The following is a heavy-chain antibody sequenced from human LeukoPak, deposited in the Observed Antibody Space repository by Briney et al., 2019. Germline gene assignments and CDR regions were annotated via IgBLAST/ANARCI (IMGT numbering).Heavy chain of an antibody. Sequence: PSETLSLTCAVYGGSFSGYYWSWIRQPPGKGLEWIGEINHSGSTNYNPSLKSRVTISVDTSKNQFSLKLSSVTAADTAVYYCARAYSSSWAYYYYYMDVWGKGTTVTVSS. CDR3: ARAYSSSWAYYYYYMDV. V-gene: IGHV4-34*01. D-gene: IGHD6-13*01. CDR2: INHSGST. J-gene: IGHJ6*03. CDR1: GGSFSGYY.